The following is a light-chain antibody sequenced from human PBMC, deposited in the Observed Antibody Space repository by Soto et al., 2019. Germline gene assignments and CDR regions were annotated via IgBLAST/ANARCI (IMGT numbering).Light chain of an antibody. CDR3: CSYAGSFYV. V-gene: IGLV2-11*01. Sequence: QSVLTQPRSVSGSPGQSVTISCTGTISDVGGYNYVSWYQQHPGKAPKLMIYDVSKRPSGVPDRFSGSKSGNTASLTISGLQAEDEADYYCCSYAGSFYVFGTGTKVTVL. CDR2: DVS. J-gene: IGLJ1*01. CDR1: ISDVGGYNY.